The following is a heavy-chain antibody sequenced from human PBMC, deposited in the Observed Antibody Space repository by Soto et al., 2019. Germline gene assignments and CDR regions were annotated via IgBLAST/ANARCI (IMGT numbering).Heavy chain of an antibody. Sequence: VGSLRLSCAVSAFNFRSYGAHWVRQAPGKGLEWVAVMTFDGSDKNYADSVKGRFTISRDNSKNTLFLQMNGLRAEDTAVYYCARGRDPQTSHYYYYDMDVWGQGTTVTVSS. CDR2: MTFDGSDK. J-gene: IGHJ6*02. CDR1: AFNFRSYG. V-gene: IGHV3-30-3*01. CDR3: ARGRDPQTSHYYYYDMDV.